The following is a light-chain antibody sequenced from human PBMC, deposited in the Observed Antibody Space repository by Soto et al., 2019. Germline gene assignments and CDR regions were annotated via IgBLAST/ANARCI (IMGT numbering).Light chain of an antibody. CDR1: SSDVGSYDH. CDR2: EVS. Sequence: QSALTQPASVSGSPGQSITISCSGTSSDVGSYDHVAWYQQFPGKTPKLMIYEVSNRPSGVSSRFSGSKSGNTASLTISGLQAEEEADYYCISYTGSSTSYVFGSGTKVTV. V-gene: IGLV2-14*01. J-gene: IGLJ1*01. CDR3: ISYTGSSTSYV.